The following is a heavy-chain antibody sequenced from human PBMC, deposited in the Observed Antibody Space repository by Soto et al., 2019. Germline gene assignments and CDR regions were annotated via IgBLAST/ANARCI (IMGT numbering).Heavy chain of an antibody. CDR1: GGSISSYY. V-gene: IGHV4-59*01. J-gene: IGHJ5*02. D-gene: IGHD6-13*01. Sequence: PSETLSLTCTVSGGSISSYYWSWIRQPPGKGLEWIGYIYYGGSTNYNPSLKSRVTISVDTSKNQFSLKLSSVTAADTAVYYCARESGSSSWYWFDPWGQGTLVTVSS. CDR2: IYYGGST. CDR3: ARESGSSSWYWFDP.